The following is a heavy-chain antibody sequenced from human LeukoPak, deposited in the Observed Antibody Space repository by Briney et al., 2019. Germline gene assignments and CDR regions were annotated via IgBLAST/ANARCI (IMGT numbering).Heavy chain of an antibody. CDR2: ISSSSSYI. Sequence: GGSLRLSCAASGFTFSSYSMNWVRQAPGKGLEWVSSISSSSSYIYYADSVKGRFTISRDNAKNSLYLQMNSLRAEDKAVYYCARVTMVRGIDYWGQGTLVTVSS. D-gene: IGHD3-10*01. CDR1: GFTFSSYS. J-gene: IGHJ4*02. V-gene: IGHV3-21*01. CDR3: ARVTMVRGIDY.